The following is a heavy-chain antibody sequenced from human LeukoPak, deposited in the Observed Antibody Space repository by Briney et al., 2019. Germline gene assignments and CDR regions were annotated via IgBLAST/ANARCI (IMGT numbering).Heavy chain of an antibody. J-gene: IGHJ4*02. Sequence: GGSLRLSCAASGFTFSSYAMSWVRQAPGKGLEWVSAISGSGGSTYYADSVKGRFTISRDNSNNTLYLQMNSLSAEDTAVYYCAKDYMVRGVQIDYWGQGTLVTVSS. CDR3: AKDYMVRGVQIDY. CDR1: GFTFSSYA. CDR2: ISGSGGST. V-gene: IGHV3-23*01. D-gene: IGHD3-10*01.